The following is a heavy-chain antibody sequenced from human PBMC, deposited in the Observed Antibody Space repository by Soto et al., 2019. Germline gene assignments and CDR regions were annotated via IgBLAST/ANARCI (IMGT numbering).Heavy chain of an antibody. D-gene: IGHD3-16*01. J-gene: IGHJ4*02. Sequence: QVQLVQSGAEVKRPGASVKVSCKASGYTFTNYYMHWVRQAPGPGLEWMGVSHYSGDTPTYAQTFQGRVTMARDTSTSTVYVELSSLTSEDTAGYYGARGGPDLGTRGSFDYWGQGTLVTVSS. CDR3: ARGGPDLGTRGSFDY. CDR2: SHYSGDTP. CDR1: GYTFTNYY. V-gene: IGHV1-46*01.